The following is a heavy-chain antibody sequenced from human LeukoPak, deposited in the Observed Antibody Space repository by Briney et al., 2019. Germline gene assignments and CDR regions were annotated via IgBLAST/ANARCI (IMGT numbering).Heavy chain of an antibody. V-gene: IGHV1-69*06. CDR1: GGTFSSYA. J-gene: IGHJ4*02. CDR3: ARNPPRMYSSGWYSNDY. D-gene: IGHD6-19*01. Sequence: ASVKVSCKASGGTFSSYAISWVRQAPGQGLEWMGGIIPIFGTANYAQKFQGRVTITADKSTSTAYMELSSLRSEDTAVYYCARNPPRMYSSGWYSNDYWGQGTLVTVSS. CDR2: IIPIFGTA.